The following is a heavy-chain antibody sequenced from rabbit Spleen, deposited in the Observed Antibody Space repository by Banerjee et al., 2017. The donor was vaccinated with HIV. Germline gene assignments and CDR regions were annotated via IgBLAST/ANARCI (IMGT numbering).Heavy chain of an antibody. D-gene: IGHD8-1*01. CDR2: IDPVFGIT. J-gene: IGHJ4*01. Sequence: QEQLVESGGGLVQPEGSLKLSCTASGFSFSDKAVMCWVRQAPGKGLEWIGYIDPVFGITYYANWVNGRFSISRENAQNTVFLQMTSLTAADTATYFCARDAGSYDYIDVYFTLWGQGTLVTVS. V-gene: IGHV1S47*01. CDR3: ARDAGSYDYIDVYFTL. CDR1: GFSFSDKA.